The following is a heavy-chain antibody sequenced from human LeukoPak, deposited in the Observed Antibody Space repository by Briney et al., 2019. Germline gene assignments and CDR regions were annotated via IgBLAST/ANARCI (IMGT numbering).Heavy chain of an antibody. V-gene: IGHV1-2*02. CDR2: INPNSGGT. CDR3: ARNFFPYSSGWYGPHGGMDV. J-gene: IGHJ6*02. Sequence: GASVKVSCKASGYTFTDYYLHWVRQAPGQGLEWMGWINPNSGGTNYAQTFQGRVTMTRDTSITTAYLELSRLRSDDTAVYYCARNFFPYSSGWYGPHGGMDVWGQGTTVTVSS. D-gene: IGHD6-19*01. CDR1: GYTFTDYY.